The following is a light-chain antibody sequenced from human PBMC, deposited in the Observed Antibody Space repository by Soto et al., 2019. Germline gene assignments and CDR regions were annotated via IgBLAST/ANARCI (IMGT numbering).Light chain of an antibody. CDR3: QQYGSSPLT. CDR1: QSVSSTY. CDR2: GAS. V-gene: IGKV3-20*01. Sequence: EIVLTQSPGTLSLSPGERATLSCRASQSVSSTYIAWYQQKPGQAPRLLIYGASTRATGVPDRFSVSGSGTDFTLTISRLEPEDFALYYCQQYGSSPLTFGGGTKVEIK. J-gene: IGKJ4*01.